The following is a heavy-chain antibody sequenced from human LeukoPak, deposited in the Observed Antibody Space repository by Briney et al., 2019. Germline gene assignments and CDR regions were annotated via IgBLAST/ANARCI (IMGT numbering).Heavy chain of an antibody. CDR3: TRASSAYYYDFDL. Sequence: PGGSLRLSCAASGFTFSTYVVNWVRQAPGKGLEWVSYISSGSSIIHYADSVKGRFTISRDNAKNSLYLQMNSLRDEDTAVYYCTRASSAYYYDFDLWGQGTLVTVSS. CDR1: GFTFSTYV. V-gene: IGHV3-48*02. D-gene: IGHD3-22*01. CDR2: ISSGSSII. J-gene: IGHJ4*02.